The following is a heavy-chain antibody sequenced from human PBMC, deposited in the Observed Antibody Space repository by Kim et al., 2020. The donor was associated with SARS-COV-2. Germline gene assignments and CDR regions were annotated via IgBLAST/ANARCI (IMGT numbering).Heavy chain of an antibody. Sequence: GGSLRLSCAASGFPFSNVWMSWVRQAPGRGLEWVGRIKSKTDGEATDYAAPVKGRFTMSRDDSKNTLHLQMNSLETEDTGVYYCTTLISAAGRGYRGQGTLVTVSS. CDR1: GFPFSNVW. CDR3: TTLISAAGRGY. V-gene: IGHV3-15*01. J-gene: IGHJ4*02. D-gene: IGHD6-13*01. CDR2: IKSKTDGEAT.